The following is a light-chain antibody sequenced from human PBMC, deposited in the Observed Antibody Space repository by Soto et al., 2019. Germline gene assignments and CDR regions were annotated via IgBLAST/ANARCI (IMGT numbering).Light chain of an antibody. CDR3: QQYGTSEII. V-gene: IGKV3-20*01. J-gene: IGKJ5*01. Sequence: ETVMTQSPATLSVSPGDRATLSCRASQSVGTNLAWYQQRPGQAPRLLIFGASNRATGVPDRFSGSGSGTDFTLTISRLEPEDFAVFYCQQYGTSEIIFGQGTRLEIK. CDR2: GAS. CDR1: QSVGTN.